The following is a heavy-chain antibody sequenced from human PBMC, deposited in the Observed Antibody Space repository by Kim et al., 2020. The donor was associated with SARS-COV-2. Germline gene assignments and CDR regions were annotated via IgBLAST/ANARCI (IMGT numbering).Heavy chain of an antibody. V-gene: IGHV1-2*04. CDR2: INPNSGGT. J-gene: IGHJ6*02. CDR1: GYTFTGYY. D-gene: IGHD1-1*01. CDR3: ARDQAGTGTANYYYYGMDV. Sequence: ASVKVSCKASGYTFTGYYMHWVRQAPGQGLEWMGWINPNSGGTNYAQKFQGWVTMTRDTSISTAYMELSRLRSDDTAVYYCARDQAGTGTANYYYYGMDVWGQGTTVTVSS.